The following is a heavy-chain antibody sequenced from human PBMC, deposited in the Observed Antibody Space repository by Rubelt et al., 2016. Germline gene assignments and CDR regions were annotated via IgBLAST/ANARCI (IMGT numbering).Heavy chain of an antibody. D-gene: IGHD4/OR15-4a*01. J-gene: IGHJ5*02. CDR3: ARGHYGA. CDR1: GYTLTTLA. Sequence: QVQLVQSGSELKKPGASVKISCKASGYTLTTLAMNWVRQAPGQGLEWRGWINANTGDPTYAQGFTGLFVFSLDTSVNTAYLQISSLQPEDTAVYFCARGHYGAWGQGTLVTVSS. V-gene: IGHV7-4-1*02. CDR2: INANTGDP.